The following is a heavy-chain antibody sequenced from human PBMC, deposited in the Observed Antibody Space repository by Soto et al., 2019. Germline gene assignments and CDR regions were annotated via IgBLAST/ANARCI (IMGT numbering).Heavy chain of an antibody. CDR3: ARDGGYYYDSSGYLGSDY. CDR2: INSDGSST. J-gene: IGHJ4*02. V-gene: IGHV3-74*01. Sequence: GGSLRLSCAASGFTFSSYWMHWVRQAPGKGLVWVSRINSDGSSTSYADSVKGRFTISRDNAKNTLYLQMNSLRAEDTAVYYCARDGGYYYDSSGYLGSDYWGQGTLVTVSS. CDR1: GFTFSSYW. D-gene: IGHD3-22*01.